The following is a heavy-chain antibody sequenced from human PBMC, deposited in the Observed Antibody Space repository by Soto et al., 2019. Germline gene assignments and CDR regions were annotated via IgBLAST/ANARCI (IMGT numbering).Heavy chain of an antibody. CDR2: IYSGGST. CDR1: GFTVSSNY. CDR3: ARDRGYYASGSYYIHHYYYGMDV. D-gene: IGHD3-10*01. J-gene: IGHJ6*02. V-gene: IGHV3-66*01. Sequence: EVQLVESGGGLVQPGGSLRLSCAASGFTVSSNYMSWVRQAPGKGLEWVSVIYSGGSTYYADSVKGRFTISRDNSKNTLYPQMNGLRAEDTAVYYCARDRGYYASGSYYIHHYYYGMDVWGQGTTVTVSS.